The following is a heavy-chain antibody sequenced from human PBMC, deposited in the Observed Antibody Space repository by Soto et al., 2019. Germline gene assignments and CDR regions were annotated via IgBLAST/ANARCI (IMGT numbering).Heavy chain of an antibody. CDR1: GVTFSSET. CDR3: ATELGENPASPLDA. J-gene: IGHJ5*02. Sequence: QVQLVQSGADVKKPGSSVKVSCQASGVTFSSETLGWVRQAPGQGLEWVGGIIPLFGTASYAQKFQGRVTITADESTSTVYTELSSLRSDYTAVYFCATELGENPASPLDAWGQGTLVNVSS. V-gene: IGHV1-69*01. D-gene: IGHD3-10*01. CDR2: IIPLFGTA.